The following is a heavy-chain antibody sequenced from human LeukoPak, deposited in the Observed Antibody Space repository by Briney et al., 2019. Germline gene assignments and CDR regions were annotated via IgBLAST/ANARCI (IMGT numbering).Heavy chain of an antibody. Sequence: ASVKVSCKASGYAFTSYDVNWVRQATGQGLEWMGWVSPNSANTAYAQKFQGRVTMTRNTSISTAYMELSSLRSEDTAVYYCAIKLSSGGYWGQGTLVTVSS. J-gene: IGHJ4*02. CDR2: VSPNSANT. CDR3: AIKLSSGGY. V-gene: IGHV1-8*01. CDR1: GYAFTSYD. D-gene: IGHD3-22*01.